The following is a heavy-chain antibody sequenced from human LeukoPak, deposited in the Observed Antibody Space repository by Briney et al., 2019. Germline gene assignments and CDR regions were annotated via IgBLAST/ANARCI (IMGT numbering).Heavy chain of an antibody. CDR3: ARQADYNVLTGYHKGHLDY. D-gene: IGHD3-9*01. J-gene: IGHJ4*02. V-gene: IGHV5-51*01. Sequence: GGSLRLSXKGSGYTFSSYWVGWVRQMPGKGLEWMGIIYPGDSDTRYSPSLQGQVTISADKSITTAYLQWSSLQASDTAMYYCARQADYNVLTGYHKGHLDYWGQGTLVTVSS. CDR2: IYPGDSDT. CDR1: GYTFSSYW.